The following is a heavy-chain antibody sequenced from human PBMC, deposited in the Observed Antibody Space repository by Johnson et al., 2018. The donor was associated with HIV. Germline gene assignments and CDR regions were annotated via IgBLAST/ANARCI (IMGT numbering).Heavy chain of an antibody. CDR2: ISSSGSTI. J-gene: IGHJ3*02. V-gene: IGHV3-11*04. Sequence: MQLVVSGGVVVQSGGSLRLSCAASGFTVSSNYMSWIRQAPGKGLEWVSYISSSGSTIYYADSVKGRFTISRDNAKNSLYLQMNSLRAEDTAVYYCASMVTTGGDAFDIWGQGTMVTVSS. CDR1: GFTVSSNY. CDR3: ASMVTTGGDAFDI. D-gene: IGHD2-21*02.